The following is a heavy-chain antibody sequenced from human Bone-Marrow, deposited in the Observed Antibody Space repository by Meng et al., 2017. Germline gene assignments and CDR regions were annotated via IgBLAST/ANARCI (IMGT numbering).Heavy chain of an antibody. CDR3: ARDCQSSLWFGGYYYYGIDV. D-gene: IGHD3-10*01. CDR2: ISSSGSTI. J-gene: IGHJ6*02. Sequence: GGSLRLSCAASGFTFSDYYMSWIRQAPGKGLEWVSYISSSGSTIYYADAVKGRFTISRDNAKNSLYLQMNSLRAEDTAVYYCARDCQSSLWFGGYYYYGIDVWGQGTTVTVSS. V-gene: IGHV3-11*04. CDR1: GFTFSDYY.